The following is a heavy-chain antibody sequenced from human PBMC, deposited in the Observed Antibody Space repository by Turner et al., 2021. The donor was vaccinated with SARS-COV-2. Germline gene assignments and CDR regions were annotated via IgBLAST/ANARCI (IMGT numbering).Heavy chain of an antibody. D-gene: IGHD2-2*02. CDR1: GGSISLGGYY. V-gene: IGHV4-31*03. J-gene: IGHJ6*02. Sequence: QVQQQESGPGLVKPSQTLSLTCTVSGGSISLGGYYRSWIRQHPGKGLEWIGYIYYSGSTYYNPALKSRVTISGETSKNQFSLKLSSVTAADTAVYYCATLQVVVPAAIGDYYYYYALDVWGQGTTVTVSS. CDR2: IYYSGST. CDR3: ATLQVVVPAAIGDYYYYYALDV.